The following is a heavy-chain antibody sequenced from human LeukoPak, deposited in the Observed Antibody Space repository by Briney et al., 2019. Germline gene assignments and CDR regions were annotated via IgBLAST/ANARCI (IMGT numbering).Heavy chain of an antibody. J-gene: IGHJ6*02. V-gene: IGHV4-59*01. CDR3: ARDFWWSQVWASPRPKSYYYGMDV. CDR2: IYYSGST. Sequence: SETLSLTCTVSGGSISSFSWSWIRQAPGKGLEWIGDIYYSGSTNYNPSLKSRGTLSVDTSKKQFSLMLSSVTAADTAVYYCARDFWWSQVWASPRPKSYYYGMDVWGQGTTVTVSS. CDR1: GGSISSFS. D-gene: IGHD2-8*02.